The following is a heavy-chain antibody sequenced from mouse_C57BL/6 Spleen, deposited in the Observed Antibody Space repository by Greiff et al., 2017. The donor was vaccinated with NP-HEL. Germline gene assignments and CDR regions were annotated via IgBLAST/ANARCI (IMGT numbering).Heavy chain of an antibody. CDR1: GYTFTSYW. CDR2: IHPNSGST. CDR3: ARSLGLRRAMDD. V-gene: IGHV1-64*01. J-gene: IGHJ4*01. D-gene: IGHD2-4*01. Sequence: VQLQQPGAELVKPGASVKLSCKASGYTFTSYWMHWVKQRPGQGLEWIGMIHPNSGSTNYNEKFKSKATLTVDKSSSTAYMQLSSLTSEDSAVYYCARSLGLRRAMDDWGQGTSVTVSS.